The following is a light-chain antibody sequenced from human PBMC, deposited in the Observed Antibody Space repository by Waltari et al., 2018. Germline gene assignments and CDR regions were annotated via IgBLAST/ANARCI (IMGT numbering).Light chain of an antibody. CDR3: SLYMGSGIWV. J-gene: IGLJ3*02. CDR1: SGSVSTTFY. CDR2: KGS. V-gene: IGLV8-61*01. Sequence: QTVVTQEPSLSVSPGGTVTLTCALTSGSVSTTFYATWYQQTPGQPPRKLVYKGSSRSSGVPDRFSGSVLGNTAALTITGAQADDESNYYCSLYMGSGIWVFGGGTKLTVL.